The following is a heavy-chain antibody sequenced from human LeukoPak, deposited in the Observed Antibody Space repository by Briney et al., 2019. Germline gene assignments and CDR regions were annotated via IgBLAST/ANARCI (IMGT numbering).Heavy chain of an antibody. Sequence: GESLKISCKDSGYSFTSYLIAWVRPMPGKGLEWMGIIHPGDSSARYSPSFQGQVTVSVDQSITTAYLQWTSLKASDTAMYYCAREYWGNLDYWGQGTLVTVSS. CDR2: IHPGDSSA. CDR1: GYSFTSYL. J-gene: IGHJ4*02. CDR3: AREYWGNLDY. V-gene: IGHV5-51*01. D-gene: IGHD7-27*01.